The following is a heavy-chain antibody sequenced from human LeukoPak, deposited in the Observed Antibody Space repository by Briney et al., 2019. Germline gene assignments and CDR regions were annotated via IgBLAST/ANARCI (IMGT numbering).Heavy chain of an antibody. V-gene: IGHV3-23*01. D-gene: IGHD2-2*01. CDR1: GSTFSSYA. J-gene: IGHJ5*02. CDR2: ISGSGGRT. Sequence: GGSLRLSCAASGSTFSSYAMSWVRQAPGKGLEWVSGISGSGGRTYYADSVKGRFTISRDNAKNTLYLQMKSLRAEDTAVYYCAKDGMYQLLRKTYNWFDPWGQGTLVTVSS. CDR3: AKDGMYQLLRKTYNWFDP.